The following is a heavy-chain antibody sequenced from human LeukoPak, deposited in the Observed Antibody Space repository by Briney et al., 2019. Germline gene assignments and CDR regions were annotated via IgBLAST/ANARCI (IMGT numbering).Heavy chain of an antibody. Sequence: GASVKVSCKASGYTFTGYYMHWVRQAPGQGLEWMGWINPNSGGTNYAQKFQGRVTMTRDTSISTAYMELSRLRSDDTAVYYCAREVLTVTGTYYGMDVWGQGTTVTVSS. CDR2: INPNSGGT. CDR3: AREVLTVTGTYYGMDV. V-gene: IGHV1-2*02. J-gene: IGHJ6*02. CDR1: GYTFTGYY. D-gene: IGHD2-8*02.